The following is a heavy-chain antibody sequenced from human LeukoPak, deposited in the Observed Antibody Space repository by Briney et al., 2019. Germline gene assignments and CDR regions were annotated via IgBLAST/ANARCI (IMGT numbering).Heavy chain of an antibody. V-gene: IGHV4-39*07. J-gene: IGHJ5*02. D-gene: IGHD1-1*01. CDR3: ARAGTTCWFDP. Sequence: SETLSLTCTVSGGSISSSSYYWGWIRQPPGKGLEWIGSIYHSGSTYYNPSLKSRVTISVDTSKNQFSLKLSSVTAADTAVYYCARAGTTCWFDPWGQGTLVTVSS. CDR1: GGSISSSSYY. CDR2: IYHSGST.